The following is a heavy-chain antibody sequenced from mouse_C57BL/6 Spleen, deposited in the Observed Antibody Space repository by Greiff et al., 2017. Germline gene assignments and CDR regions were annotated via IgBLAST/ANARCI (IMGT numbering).Heavy chain of an antibody. J-gene: IGHJ1*03. Sequence: QVQLKESGPGLVAPSQSLSITCTVSGFSLTSYGVSWVRQPPGKGLEWLGVIWGDGSTHYHSALISRLSISKDNSKSQVFLKLNRLQTHDTATYYCANPAHRSNDYDAGWYFDVWGTGTTVTVSS. CDR3: ANPAHRSNDYDAGWYFDV. CDR2: IWGDGST. CDR1: GFSLTSYG. V-gene: IGHV2-3*01. D-gene: IGHD2-4*01.